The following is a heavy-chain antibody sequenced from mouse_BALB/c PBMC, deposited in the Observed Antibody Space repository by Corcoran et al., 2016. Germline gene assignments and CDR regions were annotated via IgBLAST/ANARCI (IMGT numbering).Heavy chain of an antibody. D-gene: IGHD1-2*01. CDR1: GYTFTDYS. V-gene: IGHV9-2-1*01. J-gene: IGHJ3*01. Sequence: QIQLVQSGPELKKPGETVKISCKASGYTFTDYSMHWVKQAPGKGLKWMGWINTETGEPTYADDFKGRFAFSLETSASTAYLRINNLKNEDTATYFCARVTTAKGTWFAYWGQGTLVTVSA. CDR2: INTETGEP. CDR3: ARVTTAKGTWFAY.